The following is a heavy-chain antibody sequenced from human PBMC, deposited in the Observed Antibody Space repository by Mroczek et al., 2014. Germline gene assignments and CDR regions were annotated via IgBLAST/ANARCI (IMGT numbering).Heavy chain of an antibody. CDR2: ISYDGSNK. D-gene: IGHD7-27*01. V-gene: IGHV3-30-3*01. Sequence: VQLVETGGGVVQPGRSLRLSCAASGFTFSSYAMHWVRQAPGKGLEWVAVISYDGSNKYYADSVKGRFTISRDNSKNTLYLQMNSLRAEDTAVYYCARALTGRDDYWGQGTLVTVSS. CDR1: GFTFSSYA. CDR3: ARALTGRDDY. J-gene: IGHJ4*02.